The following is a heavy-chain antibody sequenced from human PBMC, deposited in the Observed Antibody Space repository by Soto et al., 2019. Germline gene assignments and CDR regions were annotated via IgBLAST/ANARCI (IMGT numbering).Heavy chain of an antibody. J-gene: IGHJ5*02. D-gene: IGHD3-10*01. V-gene: IGHV4-59*01. CDR2: IHDSGST. Sequence: PSETLSLTCSVSGGSISGFYWTWIRQPPGKGLEWIGYIHDSGSTNYNPALESRVSISVDTSKNELSLKLSSVTAADTAVYYCARGTTYYSLKSNWFDPWGQGTLVTVSS. CDR3: ARGTTYYSLKSNWFDP. CDR1: GGSISGFY.